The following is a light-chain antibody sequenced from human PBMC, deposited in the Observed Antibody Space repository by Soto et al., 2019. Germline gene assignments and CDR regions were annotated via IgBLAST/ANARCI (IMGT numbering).Light chain of an antibody. J-gene: IGKJ1*01. CDR3: QQYVTSSPRT. CDR1: QSISSSY. V-gene: IGKV3-20*01. Sequence: EIVLTQSPGTLSLSPGERATLSCRASQSISSSYLAWYQQKPGQAPRLLVYGVSSRASDVPDRFSGSGSGTDFTLTISSLEPEDFAVYYCQQYVTSSPRTFGQGTKVDIK. CDR2: GVS.